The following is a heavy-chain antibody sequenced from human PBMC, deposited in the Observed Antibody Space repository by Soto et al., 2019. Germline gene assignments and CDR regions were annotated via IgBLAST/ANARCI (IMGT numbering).Heavy chain of an antibody. CDR3: ARVSIETTYYYYMDV. J-gene: IGHJ6*03. V-gene: IGHV1-69*02. CDR2: IIPILGIA. Sequence: ASVKVSCKASGGTFSSYTISWVRQAPGQGLEWMGRIIPILGIANYAQKFQGRVTITADKSTSTAYMELSSLRSEDTAVYYCARVSIETTYYYYMDVWGIGATVTVSS. CDR1: GGTFSSYT. D-gene: IGHD1-7*01.